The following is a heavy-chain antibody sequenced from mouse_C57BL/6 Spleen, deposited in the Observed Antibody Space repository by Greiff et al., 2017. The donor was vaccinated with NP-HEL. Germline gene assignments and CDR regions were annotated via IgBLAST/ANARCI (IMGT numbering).Heavy chain of an antibody. CDR2: IWRGGST. V-gene: IGHV2-5*01. D-gene: IGHD2-4*01. CDR3: AKKSYYDYDGAMDY. J-gene: IGHJ4*01. CDR1: GFSLTSYG. Sequence: QVQLKESGPGLVQPSQSLSITCTVSGFSLTSYGVHWVRQSPGKGLEWLGVIWRGGSTDYNAAFMSRLSITKDNSKSQVFFKMNSLQADDTAIYYCAKKSYYDYDGAMDYWGQGTSVTVSS.